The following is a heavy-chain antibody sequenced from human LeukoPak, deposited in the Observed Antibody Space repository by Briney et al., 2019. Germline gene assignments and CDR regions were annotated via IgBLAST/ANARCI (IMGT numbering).Heavy chain of an antibody. D-gene: IGHD3-10*01. J-gene: IGHJ4*02. CDR1: GGTFSSYA. V-gene: IGHV1-69*13. CDR3: AREWAGYGSGSYYYY. Sequence: SLKVSCKASGGTFSSYAISWVRQAPGQGLEWMGGIIPLFGTANYAQKFLGRVIITADESTSTTYMYLSSLKSEDTAVYYCAREWAGYGSGSYYYYWGQGTLVTVTS. CDR2: IIPLFGTA.